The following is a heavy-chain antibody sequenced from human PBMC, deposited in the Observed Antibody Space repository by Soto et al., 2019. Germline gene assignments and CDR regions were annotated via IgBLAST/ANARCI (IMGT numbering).Heavy chain of an antibody. V-gene: IGHV3-30*19. CDR1: GFTFSSYG. CDR2: LWYDGTNK. Sequence: GGSLRLSCAASGFTFSSYGMHWVRQAPGKGLEWVAVLWYDGTNKYYADSVKGRFTISRDNSKNTLYLQMNSLRAEDTAVYYCARDRGMATIFGAFDIWGQGTMVTVSS. J-gene: IGHJ3*02. CDR3: ARDRGMATIFGAFDI. D-gene: IGHD3-3*01.